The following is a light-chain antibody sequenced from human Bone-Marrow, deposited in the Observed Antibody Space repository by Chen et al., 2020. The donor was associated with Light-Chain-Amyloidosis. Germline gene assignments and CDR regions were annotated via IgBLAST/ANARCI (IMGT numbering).Light chain of an antibody. CDR1: GNDVGIYKL. Sequence: QSALSQPASVSGSPGQSITISCTGAGNDVGIYKLVSWYQHHPGKAPKLIIYEATARPSGVSTRFSGSQSGNTASLTISGRQAEDEADYYCCSVAGGVVPFGGGTKVTVL. CDR3: CSVAGGVVP. CDR2: EAT. J-gene: IGLJ2*01. V-gene: IGLV2-23*01.